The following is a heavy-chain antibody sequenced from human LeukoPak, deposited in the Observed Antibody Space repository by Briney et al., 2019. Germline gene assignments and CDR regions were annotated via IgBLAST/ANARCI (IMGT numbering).Heavy chain of an antibody. Sequence: SETLSLTCSVSGGSISSYYWSWIRQPPGKGLEWIGYIYYSGSTNYNPSLKSRVTISVDTSKNQFSLKLSSVTAADTAVYYCAREGYYYDSSPSWGQGTLVTVSP. J-gene: IGHJ4*02. CDR2: IYYSGST. D-gene: IGHD3-22*01. CDR1: GGSISSYY. V-gene: IGHV4-59*01. CDR3: AREGYYYDSSPS.